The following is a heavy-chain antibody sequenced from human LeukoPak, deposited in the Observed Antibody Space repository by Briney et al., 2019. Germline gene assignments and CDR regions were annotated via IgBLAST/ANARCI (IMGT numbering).Heavy chain of an antibody. V-gene: IGHV3-48*03. D-gene: IGHD5-12*01. J-gene: IGHJ4*02. CDR2: ISSSGGTI. CDR3: ARAERYGGYRPYYFDY. CDR1: GFTFSSYE. Sequence: GGSLRLSCAASGFTFSSYEMNWVRRAPGKGLEWVSYISSSGGTIYYADSVKGRFTISRDNAKNSLYLQMSSLRAEDTAVYYCARAERYGGYRPYYFDYWGQGTLVTVSS.